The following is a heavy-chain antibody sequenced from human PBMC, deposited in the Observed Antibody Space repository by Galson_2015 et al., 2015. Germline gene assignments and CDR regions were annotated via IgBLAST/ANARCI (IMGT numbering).Heavy chain of an antibody. CDR3: ARGIKGAHYDSIVYSLGYYFDY. CDR2: ISYDGGNK. Sequence: SLRLSCAASGFTFSDYAAHWVRQAPGKGLEWVAVISYDGGNKYYADSVRGRFTISRDTSKNTLYLQMNGLRAEDTAVHYCARGIKGAHYDSIVYSLGYYFDYWGQGTLVTVSS. D-gene: IGHD3-22*01. V-gene: IGHV3-30-3*01. J-gene: IGHJ4*02. CDR1: GFTFSDYA.